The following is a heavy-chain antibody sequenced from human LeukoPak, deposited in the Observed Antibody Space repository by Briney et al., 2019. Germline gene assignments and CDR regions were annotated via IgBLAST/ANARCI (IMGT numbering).Heavy chain of an antibody. CDR3: EAANHADY. CDR1: GLTVNNNY. J-gene: IGHJ4*02. D-gene: IGHD6-13*01. V-gene: IGHV3-53*01. CDR2: LYIGGNT. Sequence: GGSLRLSCAASGLTVNNNYMNWVRQAPGKGLEWVSALYIGGNTYYADSVKGRFTISRDNSKNTLYLQMNSLRAEDTAVYYCEAANHADYWGQGTLVTVSS.